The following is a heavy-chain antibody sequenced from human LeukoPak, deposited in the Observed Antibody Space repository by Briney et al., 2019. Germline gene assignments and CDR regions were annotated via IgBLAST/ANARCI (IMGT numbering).Heavy chain of an antibody. V-gene: IGHV3-21*01. CDR2: ISSSSSYI. Sequence: GGSLRLSCAASGFTFSSYSMNWVRQAPGKGLEWVSSISSSSSYIYYADSVKGRFTISRDNAKNSLYLQMNSLRAEDTAVYYCARAYWGSAHWFDPWGQGTLVTVSS. J-gene: IGHJ5*02. D-gene: IGHD2-21*01. CDR3: ARAYWGSAHWFDP. CDR1: GFTFSSYS.